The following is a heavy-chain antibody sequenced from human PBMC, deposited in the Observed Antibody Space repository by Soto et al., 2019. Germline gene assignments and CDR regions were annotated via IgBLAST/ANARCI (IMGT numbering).Heavy chain of an antibody. CDR1: GFTLRSYA. CDR3: AKGSPRSTGSLDY. CDR2: DSSSDSRT. Sequence: GGSLRLSCVVSGFTLRSYAMSWVRQSPGKGLEWVSGDSSSDSRTYYADSVKGRFIMSRDNSKNTLYLQMGSLRADDTAIYYCAKGSPRSTGSLDYWGQGTLVTVSS. D-gene: IGHD6-19*01. V-gene: IGHV3-23*01. J-gene: IGHJ4*02.